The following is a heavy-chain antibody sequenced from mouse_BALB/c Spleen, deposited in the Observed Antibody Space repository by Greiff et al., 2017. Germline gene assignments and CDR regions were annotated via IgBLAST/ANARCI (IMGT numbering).Heavy chain of an antibody. V-gene: IGHV1-9*01. Sequence: QVQLQQSGAELMKPGASVKISCKATGYTFSSYWIEWVKQRPGHGLEWIGEILPGSGSTNYNEKFKGKATFTADTSSNTAYMQLSSLTSEDSAVYYCAREGVITTGGPWFAYWGQGTLVTVSA. CDR2: ILPGSGST. CDR3: AREGVITTGGPWFAY. CDR1: GYTFSSYW. D-gene: IGHD2-4*01. J-gene: IGHJ3*01.